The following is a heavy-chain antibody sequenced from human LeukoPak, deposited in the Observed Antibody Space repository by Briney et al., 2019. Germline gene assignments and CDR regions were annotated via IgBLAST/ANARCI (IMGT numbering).Heavy chain of an antibody. J-gene: IGHJ4*02. CDR1: GFTFDDYG. CDR3: ARGAAGQRGFDY. V-gene: IGHV3-20*04. CDR2: INWNGGST. D-gene: IGHD6-13*01. Sequence: PGGSLRLSCAASGFTFDDYGMTWVRQAPGKGLEWVSGINWNGGSTRYPDSVRGRFTISRDNAKNSLYLQMNSLRAEDTALYYCARGAAGQRGFDYWRQGTLVTVSS.